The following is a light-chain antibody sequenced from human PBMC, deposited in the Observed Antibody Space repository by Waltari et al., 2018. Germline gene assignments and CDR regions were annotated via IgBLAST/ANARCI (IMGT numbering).Light chain of an antibody. CDR3: QQYGTSPYT. V-gene: IGKV3-20*01. Sequence: EIVLTQSPGTLSLSPGERATLSCWASQTITSGYLAWYQQKPGQAPRLLIYGASIRATCIPDKFSGSGSGTDFTLTISGLEPEDFAVYYCQQYGTSPYTFGQVTKLEIK. CDR1: QTITSGY. CDR2: GAS. J-gene: IGKJ2*01.